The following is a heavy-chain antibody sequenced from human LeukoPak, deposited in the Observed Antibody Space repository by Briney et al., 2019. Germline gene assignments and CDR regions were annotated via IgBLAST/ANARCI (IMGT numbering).Heavy chain of an antibody. V-gene: IGHV1-46*01. Sequence: ASVKVSCKASGYTFTSYYIHWVRQAPGQGLEWMGIINPSGATTGYVQKFQGRVTMTRDTSTSTVYMELSSLRSEDTALYYCARESRPTYTSGSDTFNIWGQGTMVTVSS. J-gene: IGHJ3*02. CDR3: ARESRPTYTSGSDTFNI. D-gene: IGHD6-19*01. CDR1: GYTFTSYY. CDR2: INPSGATT.